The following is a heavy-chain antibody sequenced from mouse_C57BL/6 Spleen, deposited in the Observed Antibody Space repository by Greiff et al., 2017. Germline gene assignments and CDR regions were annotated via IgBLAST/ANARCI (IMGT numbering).Heavy chain of an antibody. CDR1: GYTFTSYW. J-gene: IGHJ2*01. CDR2: FHPNSGST. V-gene: IGHV1-64*01. Sequence: QVQLQQPGAELVKPGASVKLSCKASGYTFTSYWMHWVKQRPGQGLEWIGMFHPNSGSTNYNEKFKSKATLTVDKSSSAAYMQLSSLTSEDSAVYYCARYGYGSSFDYWGQGTTLTVSS. D-gene: IGHD1-1*01. CDR3: ARYGYGSSFDY.